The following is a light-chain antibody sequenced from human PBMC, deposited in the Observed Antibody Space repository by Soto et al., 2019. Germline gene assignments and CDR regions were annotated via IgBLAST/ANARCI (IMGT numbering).Light chain of an antibody. V-gene: IGKV3-15*01. Sequence: EVVMTQSPVTLSVFPGERVTLSCRASQSVSTSLGGYQQKPGQAPRLLINSASTTAAGIAARVSCRGAGTEFTLTISSLECEDFAAYYSQQSISWYTFGQGTKLEIK. CDR3: QQSISWYT. CDR2: SAS. J-gene: IGKJ2*01. CDR1: QSVSTS.